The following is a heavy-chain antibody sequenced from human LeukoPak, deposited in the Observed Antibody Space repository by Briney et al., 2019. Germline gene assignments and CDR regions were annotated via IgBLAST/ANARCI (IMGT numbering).Heavy chain of an antibody. J-gene: IGHJ4*02. D-gene: IGHD6-13*01. CDR3: ARDGRALYSSSLLVDY. CDR1: GYTFTSYG. Sequence: ASVKVSCKASGYTFTSYGISWVRQAPGQGLEWMGWISAYNGNTNYAQKLQGRVTMTTDTSTSTAYMELRSLRSDDTAVYYCARDGRALYSSSLLVDYWGQGTLVTVSS. CDR2: ISAYNGNT. V-gene: IGHV1-18*01.